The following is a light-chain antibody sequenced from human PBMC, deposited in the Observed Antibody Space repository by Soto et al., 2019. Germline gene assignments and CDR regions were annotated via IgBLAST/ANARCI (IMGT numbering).Light chain of an antibody. CDR2: GNS. Sequence: QAVVTQPPSVSGAPGQRVTMSCTGSSSNIGAGYDVHWYQQLPGTAPKLLIYGNSNRPSGVPDRFSGSKSGTSASLAITGLQAEDEADYYCQSYDSSFHVVFGGGSKLTVL. J-gene: IGLJ2*01. CDR3: QSYDSSFHVV. CDR1: SSNIGAGYD. V-gene: IGLV1-40*01.